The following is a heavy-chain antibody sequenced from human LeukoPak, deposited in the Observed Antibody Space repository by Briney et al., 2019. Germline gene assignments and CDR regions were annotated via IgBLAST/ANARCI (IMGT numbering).Heavy chain of an antibody. CDR3: ARDPLRLWFGELNY. J-gene: IGHJ4*02. CDR2: ISSSSSTI. V-gene: IGHV3-48*04. D-gene: IGHD3-10*01. Sequence: GGSLRLSCAASGFTFSSYSMNWVRQAPGKGLEWVSYISSSSSTIYYADSVKGRFTISRDNAKNSLYLQMNSLRAEDTAVYYCARDPLRLWFGELNYWGQGTLVTVSS. CDR1: GFTFSSYS.